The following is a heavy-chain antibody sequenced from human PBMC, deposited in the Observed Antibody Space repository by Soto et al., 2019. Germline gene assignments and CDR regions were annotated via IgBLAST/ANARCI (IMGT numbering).Heavy chain of an antibody. CDR1: GDSVSSNSAA. CDR3: VRWGSARFLDF. V-gene: IGHV6-1*01. D-gene: IGHD3-16*01. J-gene: IGHJ4*02. Sequence: SQTLSLTCAISGDSVSSNSAAWNWIRQSQSRGLEWLGRTYYRSKWYNDYAVSVKSRITINPDTSKNQFSLQLNSVTPEDTAVYFFVRWGSARFLDFPGPGTLVTLSS. CDR2: TYYRSKWYN.